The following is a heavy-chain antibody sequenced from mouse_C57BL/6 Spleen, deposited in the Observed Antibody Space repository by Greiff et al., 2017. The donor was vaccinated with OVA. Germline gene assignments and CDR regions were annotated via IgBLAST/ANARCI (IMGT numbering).Heavy chain of an antibody. CDR3: ARGDGYYSFDY. CDR2: INPGSGGT. CDR1: GYAFTNYL. D-gene: IGHD2-3*01. J-gene: IGHJ2*01. V-gene: IGHV1-54*01. Sequence: VQLQQSGAELVRPGTSVKVSCKASGYAFTNYLIEWVKQRPGQGLEWIGVINPGSGGTNYNEKFKGKATLTADKSSSTAYMQLSSLTSEDSAVYFCARGDGYYSFDYWGQGTTLTVSS.